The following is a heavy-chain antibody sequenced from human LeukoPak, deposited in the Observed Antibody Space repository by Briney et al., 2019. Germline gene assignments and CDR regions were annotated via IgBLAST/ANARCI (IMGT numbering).Heavy chain of an antibody. D-gene: IGHD1-26*01. Sequence: GASVTVSCTASGYTFTIYDINWVRQATGQGLEWMGWMNPNSGNTGYAQKFQGRVTMTRNTSISTAYMELSSLRSEDTAVYYCARAHSGSYFWSMYAFDIWGQGTMVTVSS. V-gene: IGHV1-8*01. CDR1: GYTFTIYD. CDR3: ARAHSGSYFWSMYAFDI. J-gene: IGHJ3*02. CDR2: MNPNSGNT.